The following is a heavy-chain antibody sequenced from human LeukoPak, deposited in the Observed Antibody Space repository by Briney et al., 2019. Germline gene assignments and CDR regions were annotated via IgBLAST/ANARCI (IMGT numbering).Heavy chain of an antibody. CDR1: GGSISSSSYY. V-gene: IGHV4-39*07. Sequence: SETLSLTCTVSGGSISSSSYYWGWIRQPPGKGLEWIGSIYYSGSTYYNPSLKSRFTISVDTSKNQFSLKLSSVTAADTAVYYCASRGVTIFGKWFDPWGQGTLVTVSS. J-gene: IGHJ5*02. D-gene: IGHD3-3*01. CDR3: ASRGVTIFGKWFDP. CDR2: IYYSGST.